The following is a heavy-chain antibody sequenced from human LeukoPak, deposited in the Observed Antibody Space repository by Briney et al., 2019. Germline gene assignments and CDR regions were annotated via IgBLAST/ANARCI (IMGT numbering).Heavy chain of an antibody. Sequence: SETLSLTCAVYGEFFNNYYWSWIRQPPWKGLDGIGEITHSGCTNYNPSLKSQGTITVELSRNQFSLRLNSVTVADTAVYYCARRRGSGSYDYYYGMDGWGPGATVTASS. CDR3: ARRRGSGSYDYYYGMDG. D-gene: IGHD1-26*01. CDR2: ITHSGCT. J-gene: IGHJ6*02. CDR1: GEFFNNYY. V-gene: IGHV4-34*01.